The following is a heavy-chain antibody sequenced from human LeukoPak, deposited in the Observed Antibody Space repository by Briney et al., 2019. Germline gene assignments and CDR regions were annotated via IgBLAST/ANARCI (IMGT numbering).Heavy chain of an antibody. Sequence: SETLSLTCNVSGGSISSRSYYWAWIRQPPGKGLEWIGNVHSSGSIYYNPSLMSRVTISVDTSNQFSLRLNSVTSADTAVYYCARHQSDSGYDKSRGHFDYWGQGTLVTVSS. CDR2: VHSSGSI. V-gene: IGHV4-39*01. D-gene: IGHD5-12*01. J-gene: IGHJ4*02. CDR1: GGSISSRSYY. CDR3: ARHQSDSGYDKSRGHFDY.